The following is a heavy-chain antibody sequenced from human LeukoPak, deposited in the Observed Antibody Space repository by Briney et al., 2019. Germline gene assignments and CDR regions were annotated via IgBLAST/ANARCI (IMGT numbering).Heavy chain of an antibody. Sequence: GGSLRLSCAASGFTFFTYTMSWVRQTPGKRLEWVSAVTGDGENTYYADSMKGRFTVSRDNSKNTLYLQMSSLRAEDTAVYYCAQEGVYYYDSSGSYPLDYWGQGTLVTVSS. J-gene: IGHJ4*02. V-gene: IGHV3-23*01. CDR2: VTGDGENT. D-gene: IGHD3-22*01. CDR3: AQEGVYYYDSSGSYPLDY. CDR1: GFTFFTYT.